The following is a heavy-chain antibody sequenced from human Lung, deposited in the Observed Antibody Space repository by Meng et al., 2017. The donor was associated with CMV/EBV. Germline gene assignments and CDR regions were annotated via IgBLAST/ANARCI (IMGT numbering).Heavy chain of an antibody. CDR2: ISHSGTT. J-gene: IGHJ6*02. V-gene: IGHV4-34*01. D-gene: IGHD2/OR15-2a*01. Sequence: SETXSLXCAVYGESLSGYYWTWIRQPPGKGLEWIGEISHSGTTNYNPSLKSRVFISVDTSKNQLSLNLTPVTAADTAVYYCARARLSSRSMDFWGQGTPVTVSS. CDR1: GESLSGYY. CDR3: ARARLSSRSMDF.